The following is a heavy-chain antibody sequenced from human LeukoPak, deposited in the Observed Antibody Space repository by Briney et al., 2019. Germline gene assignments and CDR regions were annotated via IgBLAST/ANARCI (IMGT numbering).Heavy chain of an antibody. V-gene: IGHV1-8*03. CDR1: GYTFTSYD. Sequence: ASVKVSCKASGYTFTSYDINWVRQATGQGLEWMGWMNPNSGNTGYAQKFQGRVTITRNTSISTAYMELSSLRSEDTAVYYCARVRGYDFWSGYLFGYWGQGTLVTVSS. J-gene: IGHJ4*02. CDR2: MNPNSGNT. D-gene: IGHD3-3*01. CDR3: ARVRGYDFWSGYLFGY.